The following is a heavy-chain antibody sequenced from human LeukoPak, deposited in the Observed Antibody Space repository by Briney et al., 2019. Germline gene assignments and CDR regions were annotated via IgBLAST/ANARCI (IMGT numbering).Heavy chain of an antibody. Sequence: PGGSLRLSCAASGFTISSYGMHWVRQAPGKGLEWVAFIRYDGSNKYYADSVKGRFTISRDNSKNTLYLQMNSLRAEDTAVYYCARVKSPSKRRRYFQHWGQGTLVTVSS. CDR3: ARVKSPSKRRRYFQH. CDR2: IRYDGSNK. CDR1: GFTISSYG. J-gene: IGHJ1*01. V-gene: IGHV3-30*02.